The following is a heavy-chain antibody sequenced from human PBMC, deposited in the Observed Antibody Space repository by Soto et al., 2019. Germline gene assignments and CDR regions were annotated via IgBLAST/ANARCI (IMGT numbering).Heavy chain of an antibody. J-gene: IGHJ6*02. CDR3: ARGVGNYYGSGSVRYYYYGMDV. CDR2: INPNSGGT. Sequence: GASVKVSFKASGYTFTGYYMHWVRQAPGQGLEWMGWINPNSGGTNYAQKFQGRVTMTRDTSISTAYMELSRLRSDDTAAYYCARGVGNYYGSGSVRYYYYGMDVWGQGTTVTVSS. V-gene: IGHV1-2*02. D-gene: IGHD3-10*01. CDR1: GYTFTGYY.